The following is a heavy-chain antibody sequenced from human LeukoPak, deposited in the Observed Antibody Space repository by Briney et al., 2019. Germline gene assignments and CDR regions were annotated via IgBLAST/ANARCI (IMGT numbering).Heavy chain of an antibody. Sequence: ASVKVSCKASGYTFTDYTINWVRQAPGQRLEWMGWINAGNGNTKYSQKFQGRLTINRDTSASTAYMELSSLRSEDTAVYFCARGLKAAAALILYWGQGTLVTVSS. J-gene: IGHJ4*02. CDR1: GYTFTDYT. D-gene: IGHD6-13*01. CDR2: INAGNGNT. CDR3: ARGLKAAAALILY. V-gene: IGHV1-3*01.